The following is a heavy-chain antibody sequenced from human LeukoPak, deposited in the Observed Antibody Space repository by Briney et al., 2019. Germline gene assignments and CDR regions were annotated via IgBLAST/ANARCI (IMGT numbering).Heavy chain of an antibody. CDR1: GYTFNSYG. J-gene: IGHJ4*02. D-gene: IGHD5-24*01. CDR2: NSGYNGNT. Sequence: ASVKVSCKASGYTFNSYGISWVRQAPGQGLEWMGLNSGYNGNTNYAQKLQGRVTMTTDTSTSTAYMELRSLRSDDTAVYYCARTRRDGYNYEVDYFDYWGQGTLVTVSS. CDR3: ARTRRDGYNYEVDYFDY. V-gene: IGHV1-18*01.